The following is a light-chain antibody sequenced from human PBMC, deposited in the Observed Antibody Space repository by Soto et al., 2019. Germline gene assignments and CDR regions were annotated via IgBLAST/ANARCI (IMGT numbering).Light chain of an antibody. V-gene: IGKV3-11*01. J-gene: IGKJ4*01. CDR3: QQQSNWPLT. CDR1: QSVNNF. Sequence: EIALTQSPATLSLSPGVRAPLSCRASQSVNNFVAWYQQKPGQAPGLLIYDTSNTATAVPARFSGCGAFPGFWRTQSTLEPGEVGVNPGQQQSNWPLTFGGGTKVDI. CDR2: DTS.